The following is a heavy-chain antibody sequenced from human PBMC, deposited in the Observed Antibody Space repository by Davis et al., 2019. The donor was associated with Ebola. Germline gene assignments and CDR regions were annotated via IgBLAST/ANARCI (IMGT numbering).Heavy chain of an antibody. D-gene: IGHD5-18*01. V-gene: IGHV1-18*01. CDR3: ARDLSGVDSYGHS. CDR2: ISAYNGNT. CDR1: GYTCTSSG. J-gene: IGHJ4*02. Sequence: ASVTVSCMASGYTCTSSGISWVRQPPGQGLEWMGWISAYNGNTNYAQKLQGRVTMTTDTSTSTAYMELRSLRSDDTAVYYCARDLSGVDSYGHSWGQGTLVTVSS.